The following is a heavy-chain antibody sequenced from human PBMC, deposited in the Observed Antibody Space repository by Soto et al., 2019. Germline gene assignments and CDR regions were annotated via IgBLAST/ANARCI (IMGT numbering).Heavy chain of an antibody. J-gene: IGHJ4*02. CDR2: ISSSSSTI. CDR3: AKDGYCSGGTCFIDD. CDR1: GFTFSSYS. V-gene: IGHV3-48*01. Sequence: GGSLRLSCAASGFTFSSYSMNWVRQAPGKGLEWVSYISSSSSTIYYADSVKGRFTISRDNAKNSLYLQMNSLRAEDTAVYYCAKDGYCSGGTCFIDDWGQGTLVTVS. D-gene: IGHD2-15*01.